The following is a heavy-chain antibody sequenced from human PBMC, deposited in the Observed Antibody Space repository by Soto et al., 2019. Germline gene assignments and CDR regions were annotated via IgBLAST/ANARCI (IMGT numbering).Heavy chain of an antibody. D-gene: IGHD2-21*02. J-gene: IGHJ4*02. CDR3: AGNGGCDGYCYPGRFDY. Sequence: QVQLVQSGAEVKKPGSSVKVSCKASGGTFSSYAISWVRQAPGQGLEWMGGIIPIFGTANYAQKFQGRVTITADESTSTAYMELSRLRSDDTAVYYCAGNGGCDGYCYPGRFDYWVQGTLVTVSS. V-gene: IGHV1-69*01. CDR1: GGTFSSYA. CDR2: IIPIFGTA.